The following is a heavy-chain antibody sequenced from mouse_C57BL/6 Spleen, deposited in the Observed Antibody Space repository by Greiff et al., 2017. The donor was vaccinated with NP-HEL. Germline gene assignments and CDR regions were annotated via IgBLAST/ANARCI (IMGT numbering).Heavy chain of an antibody. CDR2: ISDGGSYT. CDR1: GFTFSSYA. Sequence: EVHLVESGGGLVKPGGSLKLSCAASGFTFSSYAMSWVRQTPEKRLEWVATISDGGSYTYYPDNVKGRFTISRDNAKNNLYLQMSHLKSEDTAMYYCAREPYYYGSSPYAMDYWGQGTSVTVSS. J-gene: IGHJ4*01. CDR3: AREPYYYGSSPYAMDY. V-gene: IGHV5-4*01. D-gene: IGHD1-1*01.